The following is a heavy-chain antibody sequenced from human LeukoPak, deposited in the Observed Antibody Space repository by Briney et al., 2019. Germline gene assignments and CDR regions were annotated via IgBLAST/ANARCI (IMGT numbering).Heavy chain of an antibody. Sequence: GGSLRLSCAASGFSVSSNYMSWVRQAPGKGLEWVSLLYSGGITYSADSVKGRFTISRDNSKNTLYLQMNSLRAEDTAVYYCAKETLIPDSSGYLDYWGQGTLVTVSS. D-gene: IGHD3-22*01. CDR3: AKETLIPDSSGYLDY. J-gene: IGHJ4*02. V-gene: IGHV3-53*01. CDR2: LYSGGIT. CDR1: GFSVSSNY.